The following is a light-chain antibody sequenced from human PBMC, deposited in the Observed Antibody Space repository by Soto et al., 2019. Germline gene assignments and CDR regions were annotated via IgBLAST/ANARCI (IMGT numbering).Light chain of an antibody. CDR3: QQHNTYPTWT. CDR1: QSIGNW. J-gene: IGKJ1*01. CDR2: KAS. V-gene: IGKV1-5*03. Sequence: DIQMTQSPSTLSASVGDRVTITCRASQSIGNWLAWYQQKPGKAPKFLIYKASTLQSGVPSRFSGSGSGTEFTLTISSLQPDDFATYYCQQHNTYPTWTFGQGTKVEIK.